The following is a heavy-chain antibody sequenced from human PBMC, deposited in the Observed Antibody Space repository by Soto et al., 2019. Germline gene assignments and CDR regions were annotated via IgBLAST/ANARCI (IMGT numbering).Heavy chain of an antibody. CDR3: AGMQEGALAF. J-gene: IGHJ4*02. CDR2: TYYRSKWYN. Sequence: SQTLSLTCASSGESVCINSAAWNWIRQSPSRGLEWLGRTYYRSKWYNEYAVSVKSRITIKPDTSKNQFSLQLSSVIPEDTAVYYCAGMQEGALAFWGQGTLVTVSS. D-gene: IGHD1-26*01. CDR1: GESVCINSAA. V-gene: IGHV6-1*01.